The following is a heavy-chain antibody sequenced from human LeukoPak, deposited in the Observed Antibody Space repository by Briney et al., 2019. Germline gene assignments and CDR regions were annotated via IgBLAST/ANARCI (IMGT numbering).Heavy chain of an antibody. D-gene: IGHD2-2*01. CDR1: GYTFTGYY. J-gene: IGHJ3*02. CDR2: INPNSGGT. Sequence: GASVKVSCEASGYTFTGYYMHWVRQAPGQGLEWMGWINPNSGGTNYAQKFQGRVTMTRDTSISTAYMELSRLRSDDTAVYYCARETIVVVPAARYGQNAFDIWGQGTMVTVSS. V-gene: IGHV1-2*02. CDR3: ARETIVVVPAARYGQNAFDI.